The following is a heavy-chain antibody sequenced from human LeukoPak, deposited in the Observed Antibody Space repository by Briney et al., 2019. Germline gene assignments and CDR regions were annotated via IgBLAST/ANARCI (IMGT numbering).Heavy chain of an antibody. CDR2: MNPNSGNT. V-gene: IGHV1-8*01. Sequence: ASVKVSCKASGYTFTSYDINWVRQATGQGLEWMGWMNPNSGNTGYAQKFQGRVTMTRNTSISTAYMELSSLRSEDTAVYYCARLAARPFWRASYYYGMDVWGQGTTVTDSS. J-gene: IGHJ6*02. CDR3: ARLAARPFWRASYYYGMDV. CDR1: GYTFTSYD. D-gene: IGHD6-6*01.